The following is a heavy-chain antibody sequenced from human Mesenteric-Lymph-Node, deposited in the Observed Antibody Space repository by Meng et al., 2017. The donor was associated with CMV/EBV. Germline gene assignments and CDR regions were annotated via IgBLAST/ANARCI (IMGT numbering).Heavy chain of an antibody. CDR3: ARETRDFGALIDY. CDR1: GGSISSYF. CDR2: IYYNGNT. Sequence: SETLSLTCTVSGGSISSYFWSWIRQPPGKGLEWIGYIYYNGNTNYNPSLKSRVTISVDTSKNQFSLKLSSVTAADTAVYYCARETRDFGALIDYWGQGTLVTVSS. J-gene: IGHJ4*02. V-gene: IGHV4-59*01. D-gene: IGHD3-3*01.